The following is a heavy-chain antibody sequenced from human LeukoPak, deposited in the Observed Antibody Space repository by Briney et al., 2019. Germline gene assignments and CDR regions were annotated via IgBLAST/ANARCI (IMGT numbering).Heavy chain of an antibody. V-gene: IGHV4-34*01. D-gene: IGHD2-2*01. CDR2: TKHSEST. J-gene: IGHJ4*02. Sequence: PSETLSLTFAVCGGSFSDYYWSWLRQSPGKGLEWIGEIKSTGTTNWIGETKHSESTNYNPSLKSRVTISADTSKNQFSLKLTSVTAADTAVYYCARVIGSDTRDYYLGYWGQGTLVTVYS. CDR1: GGSFSDYY. CDR3: ARVIGSDTRDYYLGY.